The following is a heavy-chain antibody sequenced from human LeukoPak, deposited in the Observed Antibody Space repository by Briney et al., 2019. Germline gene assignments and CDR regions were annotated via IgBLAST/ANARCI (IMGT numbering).Heavy chain of an antibody. CDR1: GGSISSFY. V-gene: IGHV4-59*01. D-gene: IGHD5/OR15-5a*01. J-gene: IGHJ3*02. CDR2: ISYSETT. CDR3: ARDKGLPQAFDI. Sequence: SETLSLTCTVSGGSISSFYWSWIRQPPGKGLEYVGYISYSETTSYNPSLKSRVTISVDTSKNQFSLKLTSVTAADTAVYYCARDKGLPQAFDIWGQGTMVTVSS.